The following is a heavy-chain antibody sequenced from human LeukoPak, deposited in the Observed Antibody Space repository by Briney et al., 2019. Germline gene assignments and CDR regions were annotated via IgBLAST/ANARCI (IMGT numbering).Heavy chain of an antibody. CDR3: ARDAVRGVIDGGFDY. V-gene: IGHV3-30-3*01. D-gene: IGHD3-10*01. CDR1: GFTFSSYA. CDR2: ISYDGSNK. Sequence: GGSLRLSCAASGFTFSSYAMHWVRQAPGKGLEWVAVISYDGSNKYYADSVKGRFTISRDNSKNTLYLQMNSLRAEDTAVYYCARDAVRGVIDGGFDYWGRGTLVTVSS. J-gene: IGHJ4*02.